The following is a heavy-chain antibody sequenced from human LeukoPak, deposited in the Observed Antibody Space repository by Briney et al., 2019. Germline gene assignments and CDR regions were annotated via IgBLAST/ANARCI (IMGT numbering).Heavy chain of an antibody. D-gene: IGHD1-26*01. J-gene: IGHJ6*03. Sequence: GGSLRLSCAASGFTFSGYAMSWVRQAPGKGLECISGFSGSGGSTYYADSVKGRFTISRDNSKNTLYLQMNSLRAEDTAVYYCAKGYGWEASYYYYYMDVWGKGTTVTISS. CDR1: GFTFSGYA. V-gene: IGHV3-23*01. CDR3: AKGYGWEASYYYYYMDV. CDR2: FSGSGGST.